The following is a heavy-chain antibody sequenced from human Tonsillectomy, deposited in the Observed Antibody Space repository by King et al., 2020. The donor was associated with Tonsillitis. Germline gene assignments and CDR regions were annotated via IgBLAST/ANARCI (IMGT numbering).Heavy chain of an antibody. D-gene: IGHD5-24*01. CDR1: GFTFVDYT. CDR2: FRSKAYGGTT. J-gene: IGHJ4*02. V-gene: IGHV3-49*03. Sequence: VQLVESGGGLVQPGRSLRLSCIASGFTFVDYTMSWFRQAPGKGLEWVAFFRSKAYGGTTEYAASVKGRFTISRDDSKSIAYLQMNSLKTEVTAMYYCTRARGEMATIYFDYWGQGTLVTVSS. CDR3: TRARGEMATIYFDY.